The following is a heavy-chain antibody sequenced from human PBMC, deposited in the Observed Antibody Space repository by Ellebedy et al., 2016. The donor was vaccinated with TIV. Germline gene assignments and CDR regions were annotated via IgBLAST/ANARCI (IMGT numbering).Heavy chain of an antibody. D-gene: IGHD2-15*01. CDR1: GFTFSNYW. J-gene: IGHJ6*02. CDR3: AREWWEPRPFYYSGVDV. Sequence: GESLKISCAASGFTFSNYWMSWVRQAPGKGLEWVANIKQDGSEKNYVGSVKGRFTISRDNAKKSLYLQMNSLRAEDTAVYYCAREWWEPRPFYYSGVDVWGQGTTVIVSS. CDR2: IKQDGSEK. V-gene: IGHV3-7*01.